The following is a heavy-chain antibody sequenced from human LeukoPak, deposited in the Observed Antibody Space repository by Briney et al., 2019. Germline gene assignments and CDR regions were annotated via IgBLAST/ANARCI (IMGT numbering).Heavy chain of an antibody. D-gene: IGHD3-9*01. CDR1: GFTFGDYA. Sequence: PGGSLRLSCTASGFTFGDYAMSWVRQAPGKGLECVGFIRSKAYGGTTEYAASVKGRFTISRDDSKSIAYLQMNSLKTEDTAVYYCTRARRYFDWLLYYFDYWGQGTLVTVSS. V-gene: IGHV3-49*04. J-gene: IGHJ4*02. CDR2: IRSKAYGGTT. CDR3: TRARRYFDWLLYYFDY.